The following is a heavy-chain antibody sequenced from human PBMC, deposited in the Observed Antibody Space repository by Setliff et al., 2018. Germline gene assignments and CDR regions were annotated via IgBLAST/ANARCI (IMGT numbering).Heavy chain of an antibody. V-gene: IGHV3-73*01. J-gene: IGHJ6*03. D-gene: IGHD3-22*01. Sequence: SLRLSCAASGSTFSGSAMHWVRQASGKGLEWVGRIRSKANNYATAYAASLKGRFTISRDDSKNTAFLQMNSLKTEDTAVYYCTRQTSPHPDSSGYYYDLTFYYYMDVWGKGTTVTVSS. CDR1: GSTFSGSA. CDR3: TRQTSPHPDSSGYYYDLTFYYYMDV. CDR2: IRSKANNYAT.